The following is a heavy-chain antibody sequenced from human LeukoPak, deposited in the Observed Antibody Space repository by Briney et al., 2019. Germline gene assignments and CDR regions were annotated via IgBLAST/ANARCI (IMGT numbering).Heavy chain of an antibody. D-gene: IGHD3-3*01. V-gene: IGHV1-18*01. J-gene: IGHJ4*02. CDR3: ARGAQRYYDFWSGYSDPNYFDY. Sequence: GASVKVSCKASGHTFTSYGISWVRQAPGQGLEWMGWISAYNGNTNYAQKLQGRVTMTTDTSTSTAYMELRSLRSDDTAVYYCARGAQRYYDFWSGYSDPNYFDYWGQGTLVTVSS. CDR1: GHTFTSYG. CDR2: ISAYNGNT.